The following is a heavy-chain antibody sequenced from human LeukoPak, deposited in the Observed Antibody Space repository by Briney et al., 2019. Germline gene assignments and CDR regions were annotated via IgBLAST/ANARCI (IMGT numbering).Heavy chain of an antibody. CDR2: ISSSSSYT. CDR1: GFTFSDYY. Sequence: KAGGSLRLSCAASGFTFSDYYMSWIRQAPGKGLEWVSYISSSSSYTNYADSVKGRFTISRDNAKNSLYLQMNSLRAEDTAVYYCARGYCSSTSCYRGGAAFDIWGQGTMVTVSS. J-gene: IGHJ3*02. D-gene: IGHD2-2*01. V-gene: IGHV3-11*06. CDR3: ARGYCSSTSCYRGGAAFDI.